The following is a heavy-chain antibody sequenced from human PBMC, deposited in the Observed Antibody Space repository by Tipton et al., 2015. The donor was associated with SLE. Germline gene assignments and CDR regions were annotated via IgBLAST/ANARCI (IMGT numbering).Heavy chain of an antibody. CDR2: ISSSSSTI. CDR3: ARDWAIYSSSYDAFDI. V-gene: IGHV3-48*01. D-gene: IGHD6-6*01. CDR1: GFTFSSYS. J-gene: IGHJ3*02. Sequence: SLRLSCAASGFTFSSYSMNWVRQAPGKGLEWVSYISSSSSTIYYADSVKGRFTISRDNAKNSLYLQMNSLRAEDTAVYYCARDWAIYSSSYDAFDIWGQGTMVTVSS.